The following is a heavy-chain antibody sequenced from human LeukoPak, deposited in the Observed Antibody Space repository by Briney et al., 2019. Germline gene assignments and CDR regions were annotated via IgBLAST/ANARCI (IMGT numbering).Heavy chain of an antibody. V-gene: IGHV4-61*02. D-gene: IGHD2-15*01. CDR3: ARGFGVVVAAIDY. CDR1: GGSISSGSYY. CDR2: IYTSGST. Sequence: SQTLSLTCTVSGGSISSGSYYWSWIRQPAGKGLEWIGRIYTSGSTNYNPSLKSRVTIPVDTSKNQFSLKLSSVTAADTAVYYCARGFGVVVAAIDYWGQGTLVTVSS. J-gene: IGHJ4*02.